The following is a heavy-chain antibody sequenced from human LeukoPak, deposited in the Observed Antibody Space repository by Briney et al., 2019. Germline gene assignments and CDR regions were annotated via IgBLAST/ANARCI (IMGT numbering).Heavy chain of an antibody. Sequence: PSETLFLTCDVYGGSFSGYYWSWIRHPPGKGQESIGEINHSGSTNYNPSLKSRVTISVDTSKNQSSMTLSSVTAADTAVYYCARGYYYYGMDVWGQGTTVTVSS. CDR2: INHSGST. CDR3: ARGYYYYGMDV. V-gene: IGHV4-34*01. J-gene: IGHJ6*02. CDR1: GGSFSGYY.